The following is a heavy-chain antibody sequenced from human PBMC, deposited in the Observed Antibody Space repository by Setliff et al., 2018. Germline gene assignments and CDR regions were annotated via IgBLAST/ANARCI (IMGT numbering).Heavy chain of an antibody. V-gene: IGHV4-39*01. J-gene: IGHJ6*03. Sequence: PSETLSLTCSVSGGSISSSNYYWGWIRQSPGKGLEWIGSINYSGDTSYNPSLKSRVTMSVDMSRNQFSLNLNSVTAADTAVYYCARQPYSTTYYYYYYYMDVWGKGTTVTVSS. CDR3: ARQPYSTTYYYYYYYMDV. CDR2: INYSGDT. D-gene: IGHD6-13*01. CDR1: GGSISSSNYY.